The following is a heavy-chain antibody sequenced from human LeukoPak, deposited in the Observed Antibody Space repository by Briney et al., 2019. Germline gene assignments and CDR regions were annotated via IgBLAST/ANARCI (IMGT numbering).Heavy chain of an antibody. V-gene: IGHV6-1*01. CDR2: TYYRSKWYN. J-gene: IGHJ4*02. Sequence: SQTLSLTCAISVDSVSSNSAAWNWIRQSPSRGLEWLVMTYYRSKWYNDYAVSVKSRITINPDTSKNQFSLQLNSVTPEDTAVYYCARALRYSSSCYSAPKSLFDYWGQGTLVTVSS. CDR3: ARALRYSSSCYSAPKSLFDY. D-gene: IGHD6-13*01. CDR1: VDSVSSNSAA.